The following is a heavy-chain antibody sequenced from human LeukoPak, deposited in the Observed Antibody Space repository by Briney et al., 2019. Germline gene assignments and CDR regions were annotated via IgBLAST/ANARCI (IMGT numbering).Heavy chain of an antibody. J-gene: IGHJ4*02. V-gene: IGHV4-59*08. CDR1: GGSIGTYY. CDR2: IYYSEST. D-gene: IGHD1-26*01. Sequence: SETLSLTCTVSGGSIGTYYWSWIRQPPGKGLEWIGYIYYSESTNYNPSLKSRVTISVDTSKNQFSLKLSSVTAADTAVYFCARHGASGSYLYYFDYWGQGTLVTVSS. CDR3: ARHGASGSYLYYFDY.